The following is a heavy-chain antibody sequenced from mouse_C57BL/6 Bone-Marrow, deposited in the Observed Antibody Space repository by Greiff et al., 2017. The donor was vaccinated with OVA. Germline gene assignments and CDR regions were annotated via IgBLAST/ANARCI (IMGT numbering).Heavy chain of an antibody. V-gene: IGHV1-15*01. Sequence: VQLQQSGAELVRPGASVTLSCKASGYTFTDYEMHWVKQTPVHGLEWIGAIDPETGGTAYNQKFKGKAILTADKSSSTAYMELRSLTSEDSAVYYCARGYSNYYAMDYWDQGTSVTVSS. CDR3: ARGYSNYYAMDY. J-gene: IGHJ4*01. CDR2: IDPETGGT. D-gene: IGHD2-5*01. CDR1: GYTFTDYE.